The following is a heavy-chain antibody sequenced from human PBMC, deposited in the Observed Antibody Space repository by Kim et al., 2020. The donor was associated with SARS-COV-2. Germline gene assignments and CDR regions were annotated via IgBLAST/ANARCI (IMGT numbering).Heavy chain of an antibody. Sequence: GGSLRLSCAASGFTFSSYAMSWVRQAPGKGLEWVSAISGSGGSTYYADSVKGRFTISRDNSKNTLYLQMNSLRAEDTAVYYCAKVGRLYGAEPYYGMDVWGQGTTVTVSS. J-gene: IGHJ6*02. CDR1: GFTFSSYA. CDR2: ISGSGGST. V-gene: IGHV3-23*01. CDR3: AKVGRLYGAEPYYGMDV. D-gene: IGHD4-17*01.